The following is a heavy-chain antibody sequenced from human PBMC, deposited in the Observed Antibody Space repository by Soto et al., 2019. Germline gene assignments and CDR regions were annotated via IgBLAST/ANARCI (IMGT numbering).Heavy chain of an antibody. D-gene: IGHD3-16*01. V-gene: IGHV3-23*01. J-gene: IGHJ6*03. CDR3: AKFRGPSYSYYYMDV. CDR1: GFTFGTYA. CDR2: ISGSGRTT. Sequence: PGGSLRLSCAASGFTFGTYAMKWLRQAPGRGPECVSFISGSGRTTYYADSVKGRSTVSRDNSKNTMYLQMNSLRAEDTALYYCAKFRGPSYSYYYMDVWGKGTTVTVSS.